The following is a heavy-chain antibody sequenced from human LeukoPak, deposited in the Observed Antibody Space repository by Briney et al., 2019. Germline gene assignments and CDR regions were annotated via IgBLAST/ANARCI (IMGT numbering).Heavy chain of an antibody. CDR2: INSDGSST. CDR3: ARGGRHYYDSSGYYYGFDY. Sequence: PGGSLRLSCAASGFTFSSYWMHWVRQAPGKGLVWVSHINSDGSSTSYADSVKGRFTNSRDNAKNTLYLQMNSLRAEDTAVYYCARGGRHYYDSSGYYYGFDYWGQGTLVTVSS. V-gene: IGHV3-74*01. CDR1: GFTFSSYW. D-gene: IGHD3-22*01. J-gene: IGHJ4*02.